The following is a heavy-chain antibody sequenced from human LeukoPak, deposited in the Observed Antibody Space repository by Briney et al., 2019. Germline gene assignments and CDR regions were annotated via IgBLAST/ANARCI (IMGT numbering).Heavy chain of an antibody. CDR1: GFTFSSYW. CDR3: ARGYGDPLDYYYYMDV. V-gene: IGHV3-74*01. D-gene: IGHD4-17*01. Sequence: GGSLRLSCAASGFTFSSYWMHWVRQAPGKGLVWVSRINSDGSSTSYADSVKGRFTISRDNAKNTLYLQMNSLRTEDTAVYYCARGYGDPLDYYYYMDVWGNGTTVTVSS. J-gene: IGHJ6*03. CDR2: INSDGSST.